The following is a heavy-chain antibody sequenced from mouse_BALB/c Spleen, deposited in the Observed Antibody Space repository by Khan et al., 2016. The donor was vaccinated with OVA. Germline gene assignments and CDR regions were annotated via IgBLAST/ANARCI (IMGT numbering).Heavy chain of an antibody. V-gene: IGHV1S135*01. CDR2: IDPFSGGT. Sequence: EVQLQESGPELMKPGTSVKISCKASGYSFTTYYIHWVIQTHGKSLEWIGYIDPFSGGTTYNQKFKGKATLTVDKSSSTAYLHLSNLTSEDSAVYYCTGHGYVAWFTYWGQGTLVTVSA. CDR3: TGHGYVAWFTY. J-gene: IGHJ3*01. CDR1: GYSFTTYY. D-gene: IGHD2-2*01.